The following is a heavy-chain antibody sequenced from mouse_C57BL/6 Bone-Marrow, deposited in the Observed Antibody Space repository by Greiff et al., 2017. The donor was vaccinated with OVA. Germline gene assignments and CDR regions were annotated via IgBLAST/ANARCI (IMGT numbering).Heavy chain of an antibody. D-gene: IGHD2-9*01. Sequence: EVKLQESGGGLVQPGGSLKLSCAASGFDFSGYWMSWVRQAPGKGLEWIGEINPNSKTINYTPSLKEKFIISRDNARNTLYLQMSKVRSEDTALDDCARLAYYGFMAYWGQGTSVTVSS. V-gene: IGHV4-1*02. CDR3: ARLAYYGFMAY. J-gene: IGHJ4*01. CDR2: INPNSKTI. CDR1: GFDFSGYW.